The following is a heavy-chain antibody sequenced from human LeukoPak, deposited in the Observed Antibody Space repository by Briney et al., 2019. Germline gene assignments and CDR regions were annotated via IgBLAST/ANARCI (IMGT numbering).Heavy chain of an antibody. J-gene: IGHJ4*02. CDR2: IHHSGST. Sequence: SETLSLTCSVSGGSIVTTTFYWGWVRQPPGKGLEWIGIIHHSGSTYYSSSLKSRVAISIDTSKNTLSLKLNSVTAADTAVYYCARESWRNGYVGSKWGQGTLVTVSS. D-gene: IGHD5-12*01. V-gene: IGHV4-39*07. CDR1: GGSIVTTTFY. CDR3: ARESWRNGYVGSK.